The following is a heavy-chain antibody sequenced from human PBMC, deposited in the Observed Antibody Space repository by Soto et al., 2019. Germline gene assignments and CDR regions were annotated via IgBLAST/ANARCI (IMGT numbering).Heavy chain of an antibody. CDR1: GFTFSSYW. Sequence: GGSLRLSCAASGFTFSSYWMSWVRQAPGKGLEWVANIKQDGSEKYYVDSVKGRFTISRDNAKNSLYLQMDSLRAEDTAVYYCARSPYDQLATYDAFDIWGQGTMVTVSS. V-gene: IGHV3-7*01. CDR3: ARSPYDQLATYDAFDI. J-gene: IGHJ3*02. D-gene: IGHD2-2*01. CDR2: IKQDGSEK.